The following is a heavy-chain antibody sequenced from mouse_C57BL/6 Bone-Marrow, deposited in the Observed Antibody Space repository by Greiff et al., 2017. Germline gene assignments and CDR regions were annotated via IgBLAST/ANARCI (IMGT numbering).Heavy chain of an antibody. V-gene: IGHV1-82*01. Sequence: QVQLQQSGPELVKPGASVKISCKASGYAFSSSWLNWVKQRPGTGLEWIGRIYPGDGDTNYNGKFKGKATLTADKSSSTAYMQLSSLTSEDSAVYFCARLPFYGSSYWYFDVWGTGTTVTVSS. CDR3: ARLPFYGSSYWYFDV. J-gene: IGHJ1*03. CDR1: GYAFSSSW. CDR2: IYPGDGDT. D-gene: IGHD1-1*01.